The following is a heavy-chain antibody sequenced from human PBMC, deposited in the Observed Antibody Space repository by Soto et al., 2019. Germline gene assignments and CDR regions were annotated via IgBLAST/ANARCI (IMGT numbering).Heavy chain of an antibody. CDR2: IKFDGSFT. V-gene: IGHV3-74*01. J-gene: IGHJ6*02. CDR1: GFTFSDYW. Sequence: EVQLVESGGGLVQPGGSLRLSCVASGFTFSDYWMHWVRQAPGKGLVWVSRIKFDGSFTSHADSVKGRFTISRDNARNTVHLQMDSLRAEDTGVYYCARGLRNYHGVDVWGQGTTVTLSS. D-gene: IGHD4-17*01. CDR3: ARGLRNYHGVDV.